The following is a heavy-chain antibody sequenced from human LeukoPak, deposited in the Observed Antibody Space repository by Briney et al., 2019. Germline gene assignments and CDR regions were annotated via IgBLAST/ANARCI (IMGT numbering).Heavy chain of an antibody. CDR1: GGSISSYH. V-gene: IGHV4-59*01. Sequence: PSETLSLTCAVSGGSISSYHWSWIRQPPGKGLEWIGYIYYSGSTNYNPSLKSRVTISVDTSKNQFSLKLSSVTAADTAVYYCAAGYSSSWLFFDDWGQGTLVTVSS. CDR3: AAGYSSSWLFFDD. J-gene: IGHJ4*02. D-gene: IGHD6-13*01. CDR2: IYYSGST.